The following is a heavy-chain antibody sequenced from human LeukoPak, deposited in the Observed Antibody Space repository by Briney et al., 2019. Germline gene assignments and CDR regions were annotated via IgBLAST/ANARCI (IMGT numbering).Heavy chain of an antibody. CDR1: GFIVSSDD. CDR3: ARMSLMMTHVDM. Sequence: GGSLRLSCAVSGFIVSSDDMSWVRQAPGKGLEWVSVIYSGGSTYYADSVKGRFTISRDISKNTLYLQMNSLRAEDTAVYYCARMSLMMTHVDMWGQGTMVTVSS. V-gene: IGHV3-53*01. D-gene: IGHD3-16*01. J-gene: IGHJ3*02. CDR2: IYSGGST.